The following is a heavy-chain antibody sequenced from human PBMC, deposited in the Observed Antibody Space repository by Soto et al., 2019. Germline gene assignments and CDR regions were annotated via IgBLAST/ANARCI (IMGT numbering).Heavy chain of an antibody. Sequence: LKISCKGSGYSFTSYWISWVRQMPGKGLEWMGRIDPSDSYTNYSPSFQGHVTISVDKSISTAYLQWSSLKASDTAMYYCARSKAAAGPTYYYGMDVWGQGTTVTVSS. CDR3: ARSKAAAGPTYYYGMDV. CDR2: IDPSDSYT. J-gene: IGHJ6*02. V-gene: IGHV5-10-1*01. CDR1: GYSFTSYW. D-gene: IGHD6-13*01.